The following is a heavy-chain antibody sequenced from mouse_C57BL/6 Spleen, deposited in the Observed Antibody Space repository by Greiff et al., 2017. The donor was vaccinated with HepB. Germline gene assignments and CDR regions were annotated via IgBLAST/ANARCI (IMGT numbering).Heavy chain of an antibody. V-gene: IGHV1-19*01. J-gene: IGHJ2*01. CDR3: ARHPITTVVGFDY. CDR2: INPYNGGT. D-gene: IGHD1-1*01. CDR1: GYTFTDYY. Sequence: VQLQQSGPVLVKPGASVKMSCKASGYTFTDYYMNWVKQSHGKSLEWIGVINPYNGGTSYNQKFKGKATLTVDKSSSTAYMELNSLTSEDSAVYYCARHPITTVVGFDYWGQGTTLTVSS.